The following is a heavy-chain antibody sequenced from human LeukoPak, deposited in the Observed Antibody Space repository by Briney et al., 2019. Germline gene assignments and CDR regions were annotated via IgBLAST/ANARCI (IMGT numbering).Heavy chain of an antibody. Sequence: GGSLRLSCAASGFTFSSYAMHWVRQAPGKGLEWVAVISYDGSNKYYADSVKGRFTISRDNSKNTLYLQMNSLRAEDTAVYYCAKDQAGRLRYWGQGTLVTVSS. D-gene: IGHD5-12*01. V-gene: IGHV3-30-3*01. CDR2: ISYDGSNK. CDR3: AKDQAGRLRY. J-gene: IGHJ4*02. CDR1: GFTFSSYA.